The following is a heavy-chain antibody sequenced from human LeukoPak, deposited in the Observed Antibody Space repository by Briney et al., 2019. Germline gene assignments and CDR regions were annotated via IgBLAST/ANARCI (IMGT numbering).Heavy chain of an antibody. CDR3: AKSSSSGWYVPNFDY. D-gene: IGHD6-19*01. CDR2: ISGSGGST. V-gene: IGHV3-23*01. Sequence: GGSLRLSCAASGFTFSSYAMSWVRQAPGKGLEWVSAISGSGGSTYYADSVKGRFTISRDNSKNTLYLQMNSLRAEDTAVYYCAKSSSSGWYVPNFDYWGQGTLVTVSS. CDR1: GFTFSSYA. J-gene: IGHJ4*02.